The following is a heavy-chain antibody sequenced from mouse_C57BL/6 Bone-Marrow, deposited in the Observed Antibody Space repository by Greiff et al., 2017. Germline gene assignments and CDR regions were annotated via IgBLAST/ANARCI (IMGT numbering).Heavy chain of an antibody. CDR2: INPSNGGT. V-gene: IGHV1-53*01. Sequence: QVQLQQPGTELVKPGASVKLSCKASGYTFTSYWMHWVKQRPGQGLEWIGNINPSNGGTNYNEKFKSKATLTVDKSSSTAFMQLSSLTAEDSAVYFCTGGGDSLRAMDYWGQGTSVTVSS. D-gene: IGHD6-2*01. CDR3: TGGGDSLRAMDY. CDR1: GYTFTSYW. J-gene: IGHJ4*01.